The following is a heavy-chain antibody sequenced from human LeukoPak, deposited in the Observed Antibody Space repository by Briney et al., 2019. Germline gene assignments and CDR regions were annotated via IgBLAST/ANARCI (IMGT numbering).Heavy chain of an antibody. J-gene: IGHJ4*02. CDR1: GFTFSTYS. Sequence: GGSLRLSCLASGFTFSTYSMNWVRQAPGKGLEWVSYISSTSSTIYYADSVKGRFTISRDYAKNSLYLQINSLRAEDTAVYYCARGMYGDYNVDYWGQGTLVTVSS. D-gene: IGHD4-17*01. CDR2: ISSTSSTI. CDR3: ARGMYGDYNVDY. V-gene: IGHV3-48*04.